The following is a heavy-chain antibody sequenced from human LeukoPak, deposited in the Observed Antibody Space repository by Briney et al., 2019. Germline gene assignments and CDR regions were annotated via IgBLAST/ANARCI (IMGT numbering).Heavy chain of an antibody. CDR3: ARALPTYYYDSSGYFDY. D-gene: IGHD3-22*01. CDR1: GGSISSGGYY. Sequence: PSQTLSLTCTVSGGSISSGGYYWSWIRQHPGKGLAWIGYIYYSGSTYYNPSLKSRVTISVDTSKNQFSLKLSSVTAADTAVYYCARALPTYYYDSSGYFDYWGQGTLVTVSS. CDR2: IYYSGST. V-gene: IGHV4-31*03. J-gene: IGHJ4*02.